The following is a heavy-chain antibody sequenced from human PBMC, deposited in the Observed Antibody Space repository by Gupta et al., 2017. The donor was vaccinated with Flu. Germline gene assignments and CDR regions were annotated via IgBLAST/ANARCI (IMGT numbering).Heavy chain of an antibody. V-gene: IGHV3-21*01. CDR2: ISSSSSYI. J-gene: IGHJ6*02. Sequence: EVQLVESGGGLVKPGGSLRLSCAASGFTFSSYSMNWVRQAPGKGLEWVSSISSSSSYIYYADSVKGRFTISRDNAKNSLYLQMNSLRAEDTAVYYCASEGGSSGWYGGNYYYYYGMDVWGQGTTVTVSS. CDR3: ASEGGSSGWYGGNYYYYYGMDV. CDR1: GFTFSSYS. D-gene: IGHD6-19*01.